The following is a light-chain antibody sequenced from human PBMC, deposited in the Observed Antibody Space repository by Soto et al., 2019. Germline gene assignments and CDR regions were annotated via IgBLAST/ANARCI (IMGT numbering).Light chain of an antibody. V-gene: IGKV3-20*01. CDR1: QSISSSF. CDR3: QQYGNSPWT. J-gene: IGKJ1*01. Sequence: LLTPSPATLSVSPLQRFTISFRSSQSISSSFLAWYQQRPGQAPRLLIHGTSTRATGIPDRFSGSGSGTDFTLTISRLEPEDFAVYHCQQYGNSPWTFGQGTKVDIK. CDR2: GTS.